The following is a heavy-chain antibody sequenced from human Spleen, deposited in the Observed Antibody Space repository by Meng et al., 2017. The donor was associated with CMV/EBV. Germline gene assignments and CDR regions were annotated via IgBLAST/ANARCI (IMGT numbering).Heavy chain of an antibody. J-gene: IGHJ6*02. CDR1: GDTFTGYY. V-gene: IGHV1-46*01. CDR2: INPSGGST. D-gene: IGHD5-18*01. CDR3: ARDPRRGGSYGSYYYGMDV. Sequence: ASVKVSCKASGDTFTGYYMHWVRQAPGQGLEWMGIINPSGGSTSYAQKFQGRVTMTRDTSTSTVYMELSSLRSEDTAVYYCARDPRRGGSYGSYYYGMDVWGQGTTVTVSS.